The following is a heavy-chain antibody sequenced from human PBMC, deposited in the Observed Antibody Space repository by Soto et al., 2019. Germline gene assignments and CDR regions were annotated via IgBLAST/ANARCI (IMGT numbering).Heavy chain of an antibody. J-gene: IGHJ5*02. CDR3: TLDDGSKPYEAGGRENRFDR. CDR2: IRGKENTYAT. CDR1: GFVFSASV. V-gene: IGHV3-73*01. D-gene: IGHD4-4*01. Sequence: GSLGLSCAGSGFVFSASVLHWVREASGQGLEWVGRIRGKENTYATAYAASVNGRFTISRDDSKNTAYLHMDSLKIEDTAVYYCTLDDGSKPYEAGGRENRFDRWHKGT.